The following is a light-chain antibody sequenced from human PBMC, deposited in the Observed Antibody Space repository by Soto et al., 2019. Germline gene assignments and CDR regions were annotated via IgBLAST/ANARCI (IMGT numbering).Light chain of an antibody. Sequence: EIVLTQSPGTLSLSPGERATLSCRASQSVSSSYLAWYQQKPGQAPRLLIYDASSRATGIPDMFSGSGSGTDFSLTIRRLEPEDFAVYYCQQYGTSPGTFGQGTKVEIK. J-gene: IGKJ1*01. V-gene: IGKV3-20*01. CDR2: DAS. CDR1: QSVSSSY. CDR3: QQYGTSPGT.